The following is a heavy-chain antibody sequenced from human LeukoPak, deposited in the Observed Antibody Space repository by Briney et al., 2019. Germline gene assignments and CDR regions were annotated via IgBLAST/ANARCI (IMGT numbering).Heavy chain of an antibody. J-gene: IGHJ4*02. CDR3: ARTTYYYDSSGYYLFDY. CDR1: GYTFTSYG. Sequence: ASVNVSCKASGYTFTSYGISWVRQAPGQGLEWMGWISAYNGNTNYAQKLQGRVTMTTDTSTSTAYMELRSLRSDDTAVYYCARTTYYYDSSGYYLFDYWGQGTLVTVSS. V-gene: IGHV1-18*01. CDR2: ISAYNGNT. D-gene: IGHD3-22*01.